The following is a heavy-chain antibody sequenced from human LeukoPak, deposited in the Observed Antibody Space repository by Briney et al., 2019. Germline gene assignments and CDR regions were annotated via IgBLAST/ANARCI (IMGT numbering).Heavy chain of an antibody. V-gene: IGHV4-59*01. CDR3: ARSIRFDS. CDR1: GGSISSYN. J-gene: IGHJ5*01. Sequence: PLETLSLTCTVSGGSISSYNWGWTRQPPGAGLEWVGYIYIYNSVSTNYNPSLKSRVTISVDTSKNQFSLKLTSVTAADTAVYYCARSIRFDSWGQGSLVTVSA. CDR2: IYIYNSVST.